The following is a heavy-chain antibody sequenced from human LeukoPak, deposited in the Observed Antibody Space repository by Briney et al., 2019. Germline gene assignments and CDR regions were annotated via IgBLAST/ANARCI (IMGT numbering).Heavy chain of an antibody. V-gene: IGHV3-7*03. CDR2: IKQNGGEI. Sequence: GESLRLSCAASGFIFSKYWMTWVRQAPGEAPVWVANIKQNGGEIHYLDSVKGRFTISRDDAKNSLYLQMNSLRVEDTARYFCARDLPFDLWGQGTLVTVSS. J-gene: IGHJ4*02. CDR3: ARDLPFDL. CDR1: GFIFSKYW.